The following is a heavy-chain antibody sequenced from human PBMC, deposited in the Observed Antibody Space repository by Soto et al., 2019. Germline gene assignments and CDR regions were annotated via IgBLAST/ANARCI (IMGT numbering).Heavy chain of an antibody. V-gene: IGHV3-23*01. J-gene: IGHJ6*02. CDR3: AKGEQQLQIYYYYGMDV. D-gene: IGHD6-13*01. CDR2: ISGSGGST. Sequence: PGGSLRLSCAASGFTFSSDAMSWVRQAAGKGLEWVSAISGSGGSTYYADSVKGRFTISRDNSKNTLYLQMNSLRAEDTAVYYCAKGEQQLQIYYYYGMDVWGQGTTVTVYS. CDR1: GFTFSSDA.